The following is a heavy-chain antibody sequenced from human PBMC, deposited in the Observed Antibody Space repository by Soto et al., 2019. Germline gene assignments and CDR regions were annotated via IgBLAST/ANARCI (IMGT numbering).Heavy chain of an antibody. J-gene: IGHJ4*02. CDR3: AGSWSTHGRAEY. CDR2: IYYSGST. CDR1: VGSISSYY. V-gene: IGHV4-59*01. D-gene: IGHD6-13*01. Sequence: SETLSLTCTFSVGSISSYYWSCIRQPPGKGLEWIGYIYYSGSTNYNPSLKSRVTISVDTSKNQFSLKLSSVTAADTAVYYCAGSWSTHGRAEYWGQGTLVIVSS.